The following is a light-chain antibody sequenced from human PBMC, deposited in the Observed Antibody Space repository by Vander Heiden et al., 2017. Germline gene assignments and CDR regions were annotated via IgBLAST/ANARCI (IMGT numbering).Light chain of an antibody. CDR3: ASWDYNLNGYV. V-gene: IGLV1-44*01. CDR2: NNN. CDR1: SSNIEIYA. Sequence: QSVLTQPPSASGTTGLRVTISCSGSSSNIEIYAEHGYQQFPGTAPKLLIYNNNQRPSGVLDRFSVSKSGTSASLAISGLQSDDEATYYCASWDYNLNGYVFGTGTKVTVL. J-gene: IGLJ1*01.